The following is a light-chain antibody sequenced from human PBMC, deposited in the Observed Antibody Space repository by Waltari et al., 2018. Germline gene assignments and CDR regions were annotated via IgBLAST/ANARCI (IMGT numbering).Light chain of an antibody. Sequence: DFQMTQSPSTLSTSVGGRVTITCRASQNVNTWVAWYQQKPGRAPKLLIYKSSRLESGVPPRFSGSGSGTEFTLTISSLQPDDVATYYCQQYKTPSPYSCGQGTKLEIK. CDR3: QQYKTPSPYS. CDR2: KSS. J-gene: IGKJ2*01. CDR1: QNVNTW. V-gene: IGKV1-5*03.